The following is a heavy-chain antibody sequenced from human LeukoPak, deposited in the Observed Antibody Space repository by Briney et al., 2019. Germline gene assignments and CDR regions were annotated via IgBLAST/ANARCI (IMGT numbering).Heavy chain of an antibody. CDR3: ARRDYYYCFDY. J-gene: IGHJ4*02. CDR1: GFTFTNYA. D-gene: IGHD3-22*01. Sequence: GGSLRLSCAASGFTFTNYAMSWVRQAPGKGLEWVSVISGSGGSTCYADSVKGRFTISRDNSKNTLYLQMNSLRAEDTAVYYCARRDYYYCFDYWGQGTLVTVSS. V-gene: IGHV3-23*01. CDR2: ISGSGGST.